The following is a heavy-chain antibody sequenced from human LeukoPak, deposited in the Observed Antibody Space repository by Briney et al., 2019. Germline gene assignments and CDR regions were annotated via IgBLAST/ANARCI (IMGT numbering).Heavy chain of an antibody. Sequence: PGGSLRLSCAASGFNSSSYGMHWVRQAPGKGLEWVAFIRYDGSNKYYADSVKGRFTISRDNSKNTLYLQMNSLRGEDTALYYCTVTTKGYWGQGTLVTVSS. V-gene: IGHV3-30*02. CDR2: IRYDGSNK. CDR3: TVTTKGY. CDR1: GFNSSSYG. D-gene: IGHD4-11*01. J-gene: IGHJ4*02.